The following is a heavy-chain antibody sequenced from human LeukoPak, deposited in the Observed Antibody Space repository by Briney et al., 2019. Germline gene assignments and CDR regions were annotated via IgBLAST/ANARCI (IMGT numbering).Heavy chain of an antibody. CDR1: GFTFDDYG. Sequence: GGSLRLSCAASGFTFDDYGMSWVRQAPGKGLEWVSFIYSGGNTHYSDSVKGRFTISRDNSKNTLYLQMNSLRAEDTAVYYCARRAGEYSHPYDYWGQGALVTVSS. CDR3: ARRAGEYSHPYDY. D-gene: IGHD2/OR15-2a*01. V-gene: IGHV3-53*01. J-gene: IGHJ4*02. CDR2: IYSGGNT.